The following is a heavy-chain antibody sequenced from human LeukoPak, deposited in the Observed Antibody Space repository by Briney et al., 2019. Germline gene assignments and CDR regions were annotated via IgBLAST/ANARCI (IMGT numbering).Heavy chain of an antibody. CDR3: ARDGGGCYYSD. J-gene: IGHJ4*02. CDR2: VNGYNGNT. Sequence: ASVKVSCKASGYTFSSYGIIWARQAPGQGLEWMGWVNGYNGNTDYAQKFQGRVAMTRDTSTSTAYVELTSLRSDDTAVYYCARDGGGCYYSDWGQGTLVTVSS. CDR1: GYTFSSYG. D-gene: IGHD2-21*01. V-gene: IGHV1-18*01.